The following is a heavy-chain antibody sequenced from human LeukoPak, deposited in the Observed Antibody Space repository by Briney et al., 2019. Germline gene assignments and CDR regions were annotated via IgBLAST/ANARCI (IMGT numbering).Heavy chain of an antibody. CDR2: IKPDSGDT. Sequence: GASVKVSCKASGYTFSAYYIHWVRQAPGQGLEWMGVIKPDSGDTNYAQKFQGGVTMTRDTSITTAYMELNRLTSDDTAVYYCVRDRPHNWFDPWGQGTLVTVSS. V-gene: IGHV1-2*02. J-gene: IGHJ5*02. CDR1: GYTFSAYY. CDR3: VRDRPHNWFDP.